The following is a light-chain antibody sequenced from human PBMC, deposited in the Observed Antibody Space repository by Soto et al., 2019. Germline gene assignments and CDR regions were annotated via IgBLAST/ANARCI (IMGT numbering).Light chain of an antibody. Sequence: EIVLTQSPATLSLSPGERATLSCRASQSVSSYLAWYQQKPGQAPRLLIYDASSRATGIPARFSGSGSGTDFTLTIVRLEPEDFAVYYCQQYGTSPRTFGQGTKVDIK. CDR3: QQYGTSPRT. CDR1: QSVSSY. V-gene: IGKV3-20*01. J-gene: IGKJ1*01. CDR2: DAS.